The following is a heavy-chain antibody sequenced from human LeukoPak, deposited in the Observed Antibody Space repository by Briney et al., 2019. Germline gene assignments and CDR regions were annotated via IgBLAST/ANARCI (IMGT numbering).Heavy chain of an antibody. V-gene: IGHV3-30-3*02. CDR3: AKSSSSTVVTYRLFDY. D-gene: IGHD4-23*01. CDR1: GFTFSSYA. CDR2: ISYDGSNK. Sequence: GRSLRLSCAASGFTFSSYAMHWVRQAPGKGLEWVAVISYDGSNKYYADSVKGRFTISRDNSKNTLYLQMNSLRAEDTAVYYCAKSSSSTVVTYRLFDYWGQGTLVTVSS. J-gene: IGHJ4*02.